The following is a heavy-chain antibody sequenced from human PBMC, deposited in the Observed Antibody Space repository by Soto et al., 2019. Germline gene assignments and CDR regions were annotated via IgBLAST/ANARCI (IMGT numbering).Heavy chain of an antibody. CDR3: ARDFAYFDS. CDR1: GGSFKSGSYS. V-gene: IGHV4-61*01. D-gene: IGHD3-3*01. J-gene: IGHJ4*02. CDR2: VYHTGRT. Sequence: SETLSLTCTVSGGSFKSGSYSWSWIRQPPGKGLEWIGYVYHTGRTSYNPSRKSRVSISMDTSKNQFSLNLDSVTAADTAVYFCARDFAYFDSWGQGTLVTVSS.